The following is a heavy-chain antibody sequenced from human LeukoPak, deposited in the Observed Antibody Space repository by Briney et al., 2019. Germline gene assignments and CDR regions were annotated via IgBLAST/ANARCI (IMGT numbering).Heavy chain of an antibody. Sequence: GGSLRLSRAASGFTFSSYAMSWVRQASGKGLEWVGRIRSTANGYATAYAASVKGRFTISRDDSKNTAYLQMDSLKTEDTAVYYCTGNYYGSGSYADFDYWGQGTLVTVSS. CDR3: TGNYYGSGSYADFDY. V-gene: IGHV3-73*01. D-gene: IGHD3-10*01. CDR1: GFTFSSYA. J-gene: IGHJ4*02. CDR2: IRSTANGYAT.